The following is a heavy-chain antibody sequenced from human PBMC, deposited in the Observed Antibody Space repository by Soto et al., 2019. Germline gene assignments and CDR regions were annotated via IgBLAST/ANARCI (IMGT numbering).Heavy chain of an antibody. CDR3: ARVGAYYLNAFDI. J-gene: IGHJ3*02. V-gene: IGHV1-18*01. CDR1: GYTFASYG. Sequence: ASVEVSCKXSGYTFASYGITWVRQAPGQGLEWMGRISGHNGNTKYTQKLQGRVTMTRDTSTSTAYMELRSLRSDDTAVYYCARVGAYYLNAFDIWGQGTMVTVSS. D-gene: IGHD3-22*01. CDR2: ISGHNGNT.